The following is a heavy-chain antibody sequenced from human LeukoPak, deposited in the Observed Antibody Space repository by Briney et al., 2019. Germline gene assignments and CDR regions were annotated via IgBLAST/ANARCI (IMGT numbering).Heavy chain of an antibody. D-gene: IGHD2-2*01. CDR3: ARDLGLYCSSTSCTWDYYYYYMDV. V-gene: IGHV1-18*01. Sequence: GASVKVSCKASGYTFTSYGISWVRQAPGQGLEWMGWISAYNGNTNYAQKLQGRVIMTTDTSTSTAYMELRSLRSDDTAVYYCARDLGLYCSSTSCTWDYYYYYMDVWGKGTTVTVSS. CDR2: ISAYNGNT. CDR1: GYTFTSYG. J-gene: IGHJ6*03.